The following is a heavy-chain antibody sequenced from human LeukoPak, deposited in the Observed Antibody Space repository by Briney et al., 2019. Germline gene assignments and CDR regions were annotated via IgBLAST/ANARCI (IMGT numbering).Heavy chain of an antibody. V-gene: IGHV3-33*01. CDR1: GFTFSSYG. J-gene: IGHJ4*02. CDR3: ARDSADIVVVPAAVPFDY. CDR2: IWYDGSNK. Sequence: GGSLRLSCAASGFTFSSYGMHWVRQAPGKGLEWVAVIWYDGSNKYYADSVKGRFTISRDNSKNTLYLQMNSLRAEDTAVYYCARDSADIVVVPAAVPFDYWGQGTLVIVSS. D-gene: IGHD2-2*01.